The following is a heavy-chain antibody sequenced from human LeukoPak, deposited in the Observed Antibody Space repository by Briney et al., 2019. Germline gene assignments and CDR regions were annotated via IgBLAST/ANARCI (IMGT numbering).Heavy chain of an antibody. Sequence: SETLSLTCTVSGGSISSYYWNWIRQPPGKGLEWIGYIYYSGSTNYNPSLKSRVTISVDTSKNQFSLKLRSVTAADTAVYYCARADYGDYGGGYWFGPWGQGTLVTVSS. CDR1: GGSISSYY. J-gene: IGHJ5*02. CDR3: ARADYGDYGGGYWFGP. V-gene: IGHV4-59*01. CDR2: IYYSGST. D-gene: IGHD4-17*01.